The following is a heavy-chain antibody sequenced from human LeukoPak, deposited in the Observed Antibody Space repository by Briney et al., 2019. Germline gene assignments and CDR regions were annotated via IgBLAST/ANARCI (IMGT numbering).Heavy chain of an antibody. D-gene: IGHD1-26*01. V-gene: IGHV3-7*03. CDR3: ARGARGSYSDY. CDR1: GFTFSSYW. Sequence: GGSLRLSCAASGFTFSSYWMSWVRQAPGKGLEWVANIKEDGSEKNYVDSVKGRFTISRDNAKNSLYLQMNSLRADDTAVYYCARGARGSYSDYWGQGTLVTVSS. CDR2: IKEDGSEK. J-gene: IGHJ4*02.